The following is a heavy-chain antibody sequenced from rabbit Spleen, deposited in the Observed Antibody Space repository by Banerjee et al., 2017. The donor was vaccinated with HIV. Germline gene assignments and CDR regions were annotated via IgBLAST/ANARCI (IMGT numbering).Heavy chain of an antibody. CDR2: IDDVDGST. D-gene: IGHD6-1*01. CDR3: ARDQGYSYNFATGDFDL. V-gene: IGHV1S40*01. Sequence: QSLEESGGDLVKPGASLTLTCKASGFTISSTYWICWVRQAPGKGLEWIACIDDVDGSTYYASWVNGRFTISKTSSTTVTLQMTSLTAADTAIYFCARDQGYSYNFATGDFDLWGPGPLVTVS. CDR1: GFTISSTYW. J-gene: IGHJ4*01.